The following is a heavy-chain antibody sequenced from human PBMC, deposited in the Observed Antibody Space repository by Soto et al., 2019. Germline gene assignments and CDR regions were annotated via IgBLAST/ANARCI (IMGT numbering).Heavy chain of an antibody. D-gene: IGHD2-15*01. J-gene: IGHJ4*02. CDR2: INPNGGST. V-gene: IGHV1-46*01. CDR3: ARAGYCSGGTCFHGNCDY. Sequence: QVQLVQSGAEVKRPGASVKVSCKASGYTFTTYYMHWVRQAPGQGLEWLGIINPNGGSTTYAQKFQGRDHMTMDTSTSTVYLEVSSMRSEDTAVYYCARAGYCSGGTCFHGNCDYWGQGTLVTVSA. CDR1: GYTFTTYY.